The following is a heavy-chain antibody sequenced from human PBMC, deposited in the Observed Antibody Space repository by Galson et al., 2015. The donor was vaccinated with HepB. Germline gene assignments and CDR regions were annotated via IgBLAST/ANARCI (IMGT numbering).Heavy chain of an antibody. CDR3: ARDQSAPLYCSSTSCYNYYYYGMDV. D-gene: IGHD2-2*02. J-gene: IGHJ6*02. CDR1: GFTFSSYS. CDR2: ISSSSSYI. V-gene: IGHV3-21*01. Sequence: SLRLSCAASGFTFSSYSMDWVRQAPGKGLEWVSSISSSSSYIYYADSVKGRFTISRDNAKNSLYLQMNSLRAEDTAVYYCARDQSAPLYCSSTSCYNYYYYGMDVWGQGTTVTVSS.